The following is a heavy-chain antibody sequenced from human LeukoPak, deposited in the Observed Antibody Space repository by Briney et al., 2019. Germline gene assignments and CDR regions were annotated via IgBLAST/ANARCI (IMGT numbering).Heavy chain of an antibody. V-gene: IGHV4-59*01. Sequence: SETLSLTCTVSGGSISSYYWSWIRQPPGQGLEWIGYIYYSGSTNYNPSLKSRVTISVDTSKNQFSLKLSSVTAADTAVYYCVRVMGATSSVFDYWGQGTLVTVSS. CDR1: GGSISSYY. D-gene: IGHD1-26*01. J-gene: IGHJ4*02. CDR3: VRVMGATSSVFDY. CDR2: IYYSGST.